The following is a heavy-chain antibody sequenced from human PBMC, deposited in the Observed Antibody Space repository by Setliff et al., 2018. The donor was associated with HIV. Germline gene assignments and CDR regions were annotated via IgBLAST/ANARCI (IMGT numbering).Heavy chain of an antibody. J-gene: IGHJ4*02. D-gene: IGHD5-12*01. CDR3: AKGASFSGSYFDY. CDR2: INGDGDSK. Sequence: QPGGSLRLSCVASGFTFNYHAMTWVRQAPGRGLEWVSGINGDGDSKYYADSVKGRFTISRDNSKNTVYLQVGSLRPDDTAMYYCAKGASFSGSYFDYWGQGTLVTVSS. CDR1: GFTFNYHA. V-gene: IGHV3-23*01.